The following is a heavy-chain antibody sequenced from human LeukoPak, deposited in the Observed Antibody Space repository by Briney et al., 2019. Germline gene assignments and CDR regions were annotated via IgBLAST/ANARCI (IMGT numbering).Heavy chain of an antibody. CDR1: GFTFSTYA. D-gene: IGHD6-19*01. CDR2: ISGSGDST. CDR3: ARVRDISGHWGFLDY. J-gene: IGHJ4*02. Sequence: PGGSLRLSCAASGFTFSTYAMSWVRQAPGKGLEWVSSISGSGDSTYYAVSVKGRFTVSRDNTKNILYLQMNSLRAEDTAVFYCARVRDISGHWGFLDYWGQGTLVTVSS. V-gene: IGHV3-23*01.